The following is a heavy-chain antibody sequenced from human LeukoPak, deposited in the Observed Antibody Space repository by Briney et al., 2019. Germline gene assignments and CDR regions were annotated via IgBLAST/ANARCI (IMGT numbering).Heavy chain of an antibody. CDR1: GGSISSYY. D-gene: IGHD1-26*01. V-gene: IGHV4-59*01. J-gene: IGHJ4*02. CDR3: ARTKWELPSFDY. Sequence: PSETLSLTCTVSGGSISSYYWSWIRQPPGKGLEWIGYIYYRGSTNYNPSLKSRVTISVDTSKNQFSLKLSSVTAADTAVYYCARTKWELPSFDYWGQGTLVTVSS. CDR2: IYYRGST.